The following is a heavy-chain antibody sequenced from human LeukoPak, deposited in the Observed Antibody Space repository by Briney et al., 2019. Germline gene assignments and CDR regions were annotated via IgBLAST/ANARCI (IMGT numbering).Heavy chain of an antibody. CDR3: ARRGYYGSGTGNGLDV. CDR1: GGSISSGSYY. J-gene: IGHJ6*02. CDR2: IYTSGST. D-gene: IGHD3-10*01. V-gene: IGHV4-61*02. Sequence: PSETLSLTCTVSGGSISSGSYYWSWIRQPAGKGLEWIGRIYTSGSTNYNPSLKSRVAISVDTSKNRFSLKLSSVTAADTAVYYCARRGYYGSGTGNGLDVWGQGTTVIVSS.